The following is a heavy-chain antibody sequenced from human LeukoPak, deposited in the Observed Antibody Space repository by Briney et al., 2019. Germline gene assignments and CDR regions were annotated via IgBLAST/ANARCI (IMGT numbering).Heavy chain of an antibody. CDR3: AKDLDIVATITGN. Sequence: SGGSLRLSCAASGFTFGSYAMSWVRQAPGKGLEWVSGVSGSGGSTYYADSVKGRFTISRDNSKNTLYLQMNSLRAEDTAVYYCAKDLDIVATITGNWGQGTLVTVSS. CDR2: VSGSGGST. D-gene: IGHD5-12*01. V-gene: IGHV3-23*01. CDR1: GFTFGSYA. J-gene: IGHJ4*02.